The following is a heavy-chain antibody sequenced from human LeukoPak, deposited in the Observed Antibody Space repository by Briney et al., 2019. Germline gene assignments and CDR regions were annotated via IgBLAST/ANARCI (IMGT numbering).Heavy chain of an antibody. CDR2: IYPGDSDT. CDR3: ARRWGYCSGGSCYFGDWFDP. V-gene: IGHV5-51*01. D-gene: IGHD2-15*01. Sequence: GESLKISCKGSGYSFTSYWIGWVRQMPGKGLEWMGIIYPGDSDTGYSPSFQGQVTISADKSISTAYLQWSSLKASDTAMYYCARRWGYCSGGSCYFGDWFDPWGQGTLVTVSS. J-gene: IGHJ5*02. CDR1: GYSFTSYW.